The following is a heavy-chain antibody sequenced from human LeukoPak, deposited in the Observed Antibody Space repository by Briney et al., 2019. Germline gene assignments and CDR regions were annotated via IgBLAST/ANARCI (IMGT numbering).Heavy chain of an antibody. V-gene: IGHV3-11*01. CDR3: ARGVGSSWYGLYYFDY. CDR1: GFTFSDYY. CDR2: ISSSGSTI. J-gene: IGHJ4*02. D-gene: IGHD6-13*01. Sequence: KTGGSLRLSRAASGFTFSDYYMSWIRQAPGKGLEWVSYISSSGSTIYYADPVKGRFTISRDNAKNSLYLQMNSLRAEDTAVYYCARGVGSSWYGLYYFDYWGQGTLVTVSS.